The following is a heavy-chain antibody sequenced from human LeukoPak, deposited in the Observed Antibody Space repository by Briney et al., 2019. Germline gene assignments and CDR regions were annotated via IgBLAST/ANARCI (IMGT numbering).Heavy chain of an antibody. Sequence: GGSLRLSCAASGFTFSSYAMHWVRQAPGKGLEWVAVISYDGSNKYYADSVQGRFTISRDNSKNTLYLQMNSLRAEDTAVYYCATDRDSSTSWLFHYWGQGTLVTVSS. CDR2: ISYDGSNK. D-gene: IGHD6-13*01. CDR1: GFTFSSYA. J-gene: IGHJ4*02. CDR3: ATDRDSSTSWLFHY. V-gene: IGHV3-30*03.